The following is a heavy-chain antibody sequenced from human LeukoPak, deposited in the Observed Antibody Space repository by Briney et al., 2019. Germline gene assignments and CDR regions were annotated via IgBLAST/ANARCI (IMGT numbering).Heavy chain of an antibody. V-gene: IGHV1-2*02. CDR1: GYTFTCYY. CDR3: AREPYSSSSSYYYGMDV. Sequence: ASVKVSCKASGYTFTCYYMHWVRQAPGQGLEWMGWINPNSGGTNYAQKFQGRVTMTRDTSISTAYMELSRLRSDDTAVYYCAREPYSSSSSYYYGMDVWGQGTTVTVSS. J-gene: IGHJ6*02. D-gene: IGHD6-6*01. CDR2: INPNSGGT.